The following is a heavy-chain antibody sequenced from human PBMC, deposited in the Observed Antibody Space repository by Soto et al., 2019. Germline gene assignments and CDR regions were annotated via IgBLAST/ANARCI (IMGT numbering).Heavy chain of an antibody. D-gene: IGHD4-17*01. CDR1: GGAFSGYY. J-gene: IGHJ4*02. CDR2: INHSGST. Sequence: AETLSLTCAVYGGAFSGYYCIFIRQPPVKGLEWIGEINHSGSTNYNPSLKSRVTISADTSKNQFSLKLSSVTAADTAVYYCARGRVYYGDDYWGQGTLVTVSS. V-gene: IGHV4-34*01. CDR3: ARGRVYYGDDY.